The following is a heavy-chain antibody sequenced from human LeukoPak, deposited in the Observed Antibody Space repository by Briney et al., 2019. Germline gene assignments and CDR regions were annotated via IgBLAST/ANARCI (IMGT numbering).Heavy chain of an antibody. Sequence: SETLSLTCTVSGGSISSYYWSWIRQPPGKGLEWIGEINHSGSTNYNPSLKSRATISVDTSKNQFSLKLSSVTAADTAVYYCARFYTVTTSGFDYWGQGTLVTVSS. V-gene: IGHV4-34*01. CDR1: GGSISSYY. D-gene: IGHD4-11*01. CDR3: ARFYTVTTSGFDY. CDR2: INHSGST. J-gene: IGHJ4*02.